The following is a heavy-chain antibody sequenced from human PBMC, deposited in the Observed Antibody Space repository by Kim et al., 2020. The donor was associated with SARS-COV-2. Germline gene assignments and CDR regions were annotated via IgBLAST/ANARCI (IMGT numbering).Heavy chain of an antibody. D-gene: IGHD3-10*01. CDR1: GFTFSNYL. J-gene: IGHJ3*01. Sequence: GGSLRLSCLASGFTFSNYLLNWVRQAPGKGLEWVSAIKGGGGNTFYADSVKGRFTISRDNPKNTLYLQMNSLRAEDTAIYYCAKSQASYFNDALDVWGRGTMVTVSS. CDR3: AKSQASYFNDALDV. CDR2: IKGGGGNT. V-gene: IGHV3-23*01.